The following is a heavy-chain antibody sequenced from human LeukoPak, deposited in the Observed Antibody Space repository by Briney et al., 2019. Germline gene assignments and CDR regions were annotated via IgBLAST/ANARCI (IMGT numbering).Heavy chain of an antibody. V-gene: IGHV4-59*08. CDR2: IYYRGST. Sequence: SETLSLTCTVSGGSISSYYWSWVRQPPGKGLEWIAYIYYRGSTNYNPSLKSRVTISVDASKNQFSLKVNPVTATDTAVYYCARRTYTEGTWYFDLWGRGTLVTVSS. D-gene: IGHD2-2*02. CDR1: GGSISSYY. CDR3: ARRTYTEGTWYFDL. J-gene: IGHJ2*01.